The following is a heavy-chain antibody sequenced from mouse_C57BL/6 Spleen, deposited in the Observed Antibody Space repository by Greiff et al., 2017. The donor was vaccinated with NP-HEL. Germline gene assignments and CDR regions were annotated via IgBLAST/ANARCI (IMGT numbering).Heavy chain of an antibody. CDR3: ARSRELITNFDY. CDR1: GYTFTSYW. D-gene: IGHD1-1*01. Sequence: QVQLQQSGAELVKPGASVKMSCKASGYTFTSYWITWVKQRPGQGLEWIGDIYPGSGSTNYNEKFKSKATLTVATSSSTAYMQLSSLTSEDSAVYDCARSRELITNFDYWGQGTTLTVSS. J-gene: IGHJ2*01. CDR2: IYPGSGST. V-gene: IGHV1-55*01.